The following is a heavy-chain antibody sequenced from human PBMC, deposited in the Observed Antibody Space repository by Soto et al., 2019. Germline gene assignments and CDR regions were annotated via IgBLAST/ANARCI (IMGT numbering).Heavy chain of an antibody. J-gene: IGHJ4*02. CDR3: ATGVDTAKDGY. V-gene: IGHV3-53*01. D-gene: IGHD5-18*01. CDR2: IYHGGNT. Sequence: VQLVESGGGLIQTGGSLRLSCAASGFTVSSNHMTWIRQAPGRGPEWVSTIYHGGNTYYAGSVKGRFAISRDNSKNMLYLQMNSLRVEDTAVYYCATGVDTAKDGYWGQGTLVTVSS. CDR1: GFTVSSNH.